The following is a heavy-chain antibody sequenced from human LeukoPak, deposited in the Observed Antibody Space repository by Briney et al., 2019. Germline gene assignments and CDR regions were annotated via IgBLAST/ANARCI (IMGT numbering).Heavy chain of an antibody. V-gene: IGHV4-31*03. CDR2: IYYSGST. CDR1: GGSISSGGYY. Sequence: SEALSLTCTVSGGSISSGGYYWSWIRQHPGKGLEWIGYIYYSGSTYYNPSLKSRVTISVDTSKNQFSLKLSSVTAADTAVYYCARESGRVGALYYFDYWGQGTLVTVSS. J-gene: IGHJ4*02. D-gene: IGHD1-26*01. CDR3: ARESGRVGALYYFDY.